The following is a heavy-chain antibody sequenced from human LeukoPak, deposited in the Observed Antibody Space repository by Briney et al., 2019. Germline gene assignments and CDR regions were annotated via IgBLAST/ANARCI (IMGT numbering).Heavy chain of an antibody. CDR2: ISGSGGGT. CDR3: ARRALVVATSYWYFDL. J-gene: IGHJ2*01. D-gene: IGHD2-15*01. CDR1: GFTFSSYA. Sequence: GASLRLSCAASGFTFSSYAMSWVRQAPGKGLEWVSGISGSGGGTFYADSVEGRFTISRDNSQSTLYLQINSLRAEDTAVYSCARRALVVATSYWYFDLWGRGTLVTVSS. V-gene: IGHV3-23*01.